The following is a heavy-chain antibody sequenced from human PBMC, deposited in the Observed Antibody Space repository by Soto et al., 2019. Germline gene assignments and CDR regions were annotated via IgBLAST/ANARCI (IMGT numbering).Heavy chain of an antibody. Sequence: QVQLQESGPGLVKPSETLSLTCTVSGGSISGYYWTWIRQPPGKGLEWVGSLFYGGTTDYNPSLKSRLTMSSATSKNHFSLKLRSVTAADTAVYYCARHRGPAPVYWGQGTLVTASS. J-gene: IGHJ4*02. D-gene: IGHD3-10*01. CDR3: ARHRGPAPVY. CDR2: LFYGGTT. V-gene: IGHV4-39*01. CDR1: GGSISGYY.